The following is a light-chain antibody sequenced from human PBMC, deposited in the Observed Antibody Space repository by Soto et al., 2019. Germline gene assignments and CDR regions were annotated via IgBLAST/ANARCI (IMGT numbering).Light chain of an antibody. Sequence: QSALTQPRSVSGSPGQSVTISCTGTSGDVGGYNFVSWYQQHPGKAPTLMIFDVSQRPSGVPDRFSGSKSGNTACLTISGLQADDEADYYCCSYGGSYTWVFGGGTKLTVL. CDR3: CSYGGSYTWV. CDR2: DVS. J-gene: IGLJ3*02. V-gene: IGLV2-11*01. CDR1: SGDVGGYNF.